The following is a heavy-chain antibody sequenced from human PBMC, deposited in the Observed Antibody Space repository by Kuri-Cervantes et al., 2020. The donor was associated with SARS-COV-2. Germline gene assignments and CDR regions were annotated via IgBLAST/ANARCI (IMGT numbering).Heavy chain of an antibody. CDR2: ISSSISYI. J-gene: IGHJ4*02. CDR3: AKDIASRGLLYLMDY. Sequence: GESLKISCAASGFTFSSYSMNWVRQAPGKGLEWVSSISSSISYIYYADSVKGRFTISRDNAKNSLYLQMNSLRAEDTALYYCAKDIASRGLLYLMDYWGQGTLVTVSS. D-gene: IGHD2-2*02. V-gene: IGHV3-21*04. CDR1: GFTFSSYS.